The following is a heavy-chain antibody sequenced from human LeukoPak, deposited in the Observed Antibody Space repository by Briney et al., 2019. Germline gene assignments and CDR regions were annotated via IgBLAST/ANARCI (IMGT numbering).Heavy chain of an antibody. D-gene: IGHD3-22*01. Sequence: GGSLRPSCAASGFTFSSYAMHWVRQAPGKGLEWVAVISYDGSNKYYADSVKGRFTISRDNSKNTLYPQMNSLRAEDTAVYYCARDVTDSSGYYSYYYYYMDVWGKGTTVTISS. CDR3: ARDVTDSSGYYSYYYYYMDV. CDR2: ISYDGSNK. J-gene: IGHJ6*03. CDR1: GFTFSSYA. V-gene: IGHV3-30*04.